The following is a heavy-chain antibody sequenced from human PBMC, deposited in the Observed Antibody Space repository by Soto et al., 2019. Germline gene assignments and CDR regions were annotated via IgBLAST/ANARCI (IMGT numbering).Heavy chain of an antibody. V-gene: IGHV1-69*13. Sequence: SVKVSCKASGGTFSSYAISWVRQAPGQGLEWMGGIIPIFGAANYAQKFQGRVTITADESTSTAYMELSSLRSEDTAVYYCARERKFDFWRKGLDVWGQGPRSPSP. J-gene: IGHJ6*02. CDR2: IIPIFGAA. CDR3: ARERKFDFWRKGLDV. D-gene: IGHD3-3*01. CDR1: GGTFSSYA.